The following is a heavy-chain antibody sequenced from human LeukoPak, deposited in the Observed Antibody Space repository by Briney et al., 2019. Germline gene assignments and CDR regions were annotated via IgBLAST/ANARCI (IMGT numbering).Heavy chain of an antibody. CDR1: GYTFTGYY. J-gene: IGHJ5*02. CDR2: INPNSGGT. Sequence: ASVKVSCKASGYTFTGYYMHWVRQAPGQGPEWMGWINPNSGGTNYAQKFQGRVTMTRDTSISTAYMELSRLRSDDTAVYYCAGNIVGATTRWFDPWGQGTLVTVSS. V-gene: IGHV1-2*02. D-gene: IGHD1-26*01. CDR3: AGNIVGATTRWFDP.